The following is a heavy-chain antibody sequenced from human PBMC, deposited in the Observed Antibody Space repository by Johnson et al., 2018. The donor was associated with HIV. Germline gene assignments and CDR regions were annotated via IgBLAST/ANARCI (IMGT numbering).Heavy chain of an antibody. CDR2: ISGSGGST. Sequence: VQLVESGGGLVKPGGSLRLSCAASGFTFSSYAMSWVRQAPGKGLEWVSAISGSGGSTYYADSVKGRFTISRDNSKNTLYLQMNSLRAEDTAVYYCARDGRGLDAFDIWGQGTVVTVSS. CDR1: GFTFSSYA. J-gene: IGHJ3*02. CDR3: ARDGRGLDAFDI. V-gene: IGHV3-23*04. D-gene: IGHD3/OR15-3a*01.